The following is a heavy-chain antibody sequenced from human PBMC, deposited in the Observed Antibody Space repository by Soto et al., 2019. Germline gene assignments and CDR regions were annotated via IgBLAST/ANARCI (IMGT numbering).Heavy chain of an antibody. D-gene: IGHD1-1*01. CDR2: IYYSGST. CDR3: ARKLVSDAFDI. Sequence: SETLSLTCTVSGGSISSGGYYWSWIRQHPGKGLEWIGYIYYSGSTYYNPSLKSRVTISVDTSKNQLSLKLSSVTAADTAVYYCARKLVSDAFDIWGQGTMVTVSS. J-gene: IGHJ3*02. CDR1: GGSISSGGYY. V-gene: IGHV4-31*03.